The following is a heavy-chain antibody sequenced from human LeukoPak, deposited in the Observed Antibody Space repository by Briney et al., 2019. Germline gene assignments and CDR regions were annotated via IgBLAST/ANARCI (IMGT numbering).Heavy chain of an antibody. CDR2: IYPGDSDT. CDR3: TRLTKQNYDILTGYYTQDAFDI. J-gene: IGHJ3*02. V-gene: IGHV5-51*01. CDR1: GYSFSNYW. Sequence: GESLKISCKGSGYSFSNYWIGWVRQMPGKGLEWMGIIYPGDSDTRYSPSFQGQVTISADESISTAYLQWSSLKASDTAMYYCTRLTKQNYDILTGYYTQDAFDIWGQGTMVTVSS. D-gene: IGHD3-9*01.